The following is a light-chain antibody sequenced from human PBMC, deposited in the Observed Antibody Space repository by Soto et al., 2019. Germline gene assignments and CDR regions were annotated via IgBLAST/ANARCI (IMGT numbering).Light chain of an antibody. V-gene: IGLV1-44*01. CDR2: NNN. J-gene: IGLJ1*01. Sequence: QSVLTQPPSVSGTPGQRVNISCSGSSSNIGMNTVNWYQQLPGTAPKVLIHNNNQRPSGVPDRFSGSTSGTSASLAISGLQSEDEAAYYCGAWDGSLKGYVFGTGTKLTVL. CDR3: GAWDGSLKGYV. CDR1: SSNIGMNT.